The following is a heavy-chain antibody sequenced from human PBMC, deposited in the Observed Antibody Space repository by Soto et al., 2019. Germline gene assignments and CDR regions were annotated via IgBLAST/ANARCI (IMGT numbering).Heavy chain of an antibody. V-gene: IGHV5-51*03. Sequence: GESLKISCKGSGYSFTSYWIGWVRQMPGKGLEWMGIIYPGDSDTRYSPSFQGQGTISADKSISTAYLQWRSLKASDTDMYYCARWGKPPGDYYYGMDVWGQGTTVTVSS. CDR2: IYPGDSDT. D-gene: IGHD3-16*01. J-gene: IGHJ6*02. CDR3: ARWGKPPGDYYYGMDV. CDR1: GYSFTSYW.